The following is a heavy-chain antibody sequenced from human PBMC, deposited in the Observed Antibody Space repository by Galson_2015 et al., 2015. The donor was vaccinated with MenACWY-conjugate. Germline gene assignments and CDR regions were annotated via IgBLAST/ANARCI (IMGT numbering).Heavy chain of an antibody. Sequence: SLRLSCAASGFTFSNSAMNWVRQAPGKGLEWVSAITDSGSSTFYVDSVKGRFTISRDNSKNTLFLQMDSLRAEDTAVYFCAKLVGRRPSDIWGQGTVVTVSS. CDR2: ITDSGSST. CDR3: AKLVGRRPSDI. D-gene: IGHD2-2*01. J-gene: IGHJ3*02. CDR1: GFTFSNSA. V-gene: IGHV3-23*05.